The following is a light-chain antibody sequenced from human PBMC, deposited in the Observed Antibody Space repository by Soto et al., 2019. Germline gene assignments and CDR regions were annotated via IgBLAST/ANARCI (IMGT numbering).Light chain of an antibody. Sequence: HSTLSASVGDRVTISFRASQSISSWLAWYQQKPGKAPKLLIYDASSLESGVPSRFSGSGSGTEFTLTISSLQSDDFATYYCQQYYSYSWRFGQGTKVDLK. V-gene: IGKV1-5*01. CDR3: QQYYSYSWR. CDR2: DAS. CDR1: QSISSW. J-gene: IGKJ1*01.